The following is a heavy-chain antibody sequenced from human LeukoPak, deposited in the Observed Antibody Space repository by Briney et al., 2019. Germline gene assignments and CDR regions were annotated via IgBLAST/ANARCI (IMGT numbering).Heavy chain of an antibody. CDR3: ARDPSYDSSGYYLFDY. D-gene: IGHD3-22*01. J-gene: IGHJ4*02. Sequence: ASVKVSCKASGYTFTSYYMHWVRQAPGQGLEWMGIINPSGGSTSYAQKFQGRVTMTRDTSTSTVYIELSSLRSEDTAVYYCARDPSYDSSGYYLFDYWGQGTLVTVSS. V-gene: IGHV1-46*01. CDR1: GYTFTSYY. CDR2: INPSGGST.